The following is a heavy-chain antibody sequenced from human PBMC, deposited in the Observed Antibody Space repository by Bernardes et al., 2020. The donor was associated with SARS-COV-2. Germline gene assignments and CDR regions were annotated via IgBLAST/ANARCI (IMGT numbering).Heavy chain of an antibody. CDR3: ARTLLGWYFDL. CDR2: INHSGST. CDR1: GGSFSGYY. J-gene: IGHJ2*01. Sequence: TLSLTCAVYGGSFSGYYWSWIRQPPGKGLEWIGEINHSGSTNYNPSLKSRVTISVDTSKNQFSLKLSSVTAADTAVYYCARTLLGWYFDLWGRGTLVTVSS. V-gene: IGHV4-34*01. D-gene: IGHD2-21*01.